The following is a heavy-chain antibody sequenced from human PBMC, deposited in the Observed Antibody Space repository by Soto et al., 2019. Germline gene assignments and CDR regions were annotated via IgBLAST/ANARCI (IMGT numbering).Heavy chain of an antibody. V-gene: IGHV1-69*01. J-gene: IGHJ4*02. D-gene: IGHD3-3*01. CDR1: GGTLRSYA. CDR3: AKARSSDLWKAYKT. CDR2: IISFFGTT. Sequence: QVQLVQSGAEVKKAGSSVKVSCKASGGTLRSYALSWVRQAPGQGFEWMGGIISFFGTTNYAQKFQGRVTISAEDSTATAYMEPTSPRTDETAMYYSAKARSSDLWKAYKTWGEATLVTGSS.